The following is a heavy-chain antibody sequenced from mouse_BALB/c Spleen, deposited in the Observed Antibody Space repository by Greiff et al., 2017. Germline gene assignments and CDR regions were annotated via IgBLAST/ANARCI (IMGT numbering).Heavy chain of an antibody. V-gene: IGHV1-87*01. CDR1: GYTFTSYW. Sequence: QVQLQQSGAELARPGASVKLSCKASGYTFTSYWMQWVKQRPGQGLEWIGAIYPGDGDTRYTQKFKGKATLTADKSSSTAYMQLSSLASEDSAVYYCAREYGNYYFDYWGQGTTLTVSS. CDR3: AREYGNYYFDY. J-gene: IGHJ2*01. CDR2: IYPGDGDT. D-gene: IGHD2-1*01.